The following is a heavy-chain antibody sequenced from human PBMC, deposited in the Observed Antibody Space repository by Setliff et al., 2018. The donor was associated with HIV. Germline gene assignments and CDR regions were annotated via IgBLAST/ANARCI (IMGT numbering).Heavy chain of an antibody. V-gene: IGHV1-18*01. Sequence: GASVKVSCKASGYTFTNFAISWVRQAPGQGLEWMGWISGYSDNTNYAQNLQGRVTMTTDTSSSTSYMELRSLTSDDTAVYYCARVRAGALLNAFDIWGQGTMVTVSS. CDR2: ISGYSDNT. CDR3: ARVRAGALLNAFDI. CDR1: GYTFTNFA. J-gene: IGHJ3*02. D-gene: IGHD1-26*01.